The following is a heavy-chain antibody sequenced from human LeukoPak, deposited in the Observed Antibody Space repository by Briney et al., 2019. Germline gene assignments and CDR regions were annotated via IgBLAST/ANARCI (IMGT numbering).Heavy chain of an antibody. D-gene: IGHD4-23*01. J-gene: IGHJ4*02. CDR2: VNPNSGGT. Sequence: GASVKVSCKASGFTFTGYYIHWVRQAPGQGLEWMGWVNPNSGGTKYAQKFQGRVSMTSDTSISTAHMELSRLTSDDTAVYYCARDTYGGNWTLGYWGQGTLVTVSS. CDR3: ARDTYGGNWTLGY. CDR1: GFTFTGYY. V-gene: IGHV1-2*02.